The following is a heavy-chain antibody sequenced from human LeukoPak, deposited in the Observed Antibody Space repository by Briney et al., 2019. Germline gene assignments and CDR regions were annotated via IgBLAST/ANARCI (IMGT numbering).Heavy chain of an antibody. CDR1: GFTFSNYA. V-gene: IGHV3-30*18. CDR3: AKDRYSSGWYSDFDY. J-gene: IGHJ4*02. Sequence: TGGSLRLSCAASGFTFSNYAMHWVRQAPGKGLEWVAVISDDGSNKYYGDSVKGRFTISRDNSKNTVYLQMNSLGAEDTAVYYCAKDRYSSGWYSDFDYWGQGTLVTVSS. D-gene: IGHD6-19*01. CDR2: ISDDGSNK.